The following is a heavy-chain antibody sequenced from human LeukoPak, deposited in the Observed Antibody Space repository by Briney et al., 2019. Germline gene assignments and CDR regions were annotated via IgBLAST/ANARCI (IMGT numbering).Heavy chain of an antibody. Sequence: GGSLRLSCAASGFTFRNAWMNWVRQVPGKGLEWVGRIKTTADGGPTDYAAPVKGRFTISRDDSKNMLYLQLNSLKTEDTAVYYCTTNDAFDIWGQGTMVTGSS. CDR1: GFTFRNAW. V-gene: IGHV3-15*01. J-gene: IGHJ3*02. CDR2: IKTTADGGPT. CDR3: TTNDAFDI.